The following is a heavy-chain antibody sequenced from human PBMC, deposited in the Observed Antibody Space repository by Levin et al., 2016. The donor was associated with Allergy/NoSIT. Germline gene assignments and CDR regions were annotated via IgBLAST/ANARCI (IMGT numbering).Heavy chain of an antibody. J-gene: IGHJ4*02. CDR2: VSGSGGNT. V-gene: IGHV3-23*01. Sequence: GGSLRLSCAASGFTFSGFAMSWVRQAPGKRPEWVAAVSGSGGNTHYADSVKGRFTISRDNSKNTLSLQMNNLRAEDTAIYYCAKEKYCPGGICYSTDRLCDYWGQGTLVTVSS. CDR3: AKEKYCPGGICYSTDRLCDY. CDR1: GFTFSGFA. D-gene: IGHD2-8*02.